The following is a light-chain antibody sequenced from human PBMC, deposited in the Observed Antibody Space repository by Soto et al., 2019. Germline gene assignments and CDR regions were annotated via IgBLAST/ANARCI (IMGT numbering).Light chain of an antibody. CDR3: CSYAGSSTVV. Sequence: QSALTQPASVSGSPGQSITISCTGTSSDVGSYNLVSWYQQYPGKVPKLMIYEDSKRPSGVSNRFSGAKSGNTASLTISGLQAGDEADYYCCSYAGSSTVVFGGGTKLTVL. V-gene: IGLV2-23*01. CDR2: EDS. CDR1: SSDVGSYNL. J-gene: IGLJ2*01.